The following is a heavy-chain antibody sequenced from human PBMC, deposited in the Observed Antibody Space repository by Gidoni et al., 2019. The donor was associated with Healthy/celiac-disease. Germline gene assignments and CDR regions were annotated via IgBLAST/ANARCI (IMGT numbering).Heavy chain of an antibody. J-gene: IGHJ4*02. Sequence: QVQLQQWGAGLLKPSETLSLTCAVYGGSFSGYYWSWIRQPPGKGLEWIGEINHSGSTNYNPSLKSRVTISVDTSKNQFSLKLGSVTAADTAVYYCARAERYSYGYFDWGQGTLVTVSS. D-gene: IGHD5-18*01. V-gene: IGHV4-34*01. CDR3: ARAERYSYGYFD. CDR1: GGSFSGYY. CDR2: INHSGST.